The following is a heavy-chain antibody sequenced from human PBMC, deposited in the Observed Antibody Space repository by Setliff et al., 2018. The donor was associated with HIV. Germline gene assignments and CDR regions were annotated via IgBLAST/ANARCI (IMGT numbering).Heavy chain of an antibody. CDR1: GGSISSGSYY. D-gene: IGHD3-22*01. J-gene: IGHJ6*03. V-gene: IGHV4-61*02. Sequence: SETLSLTCTVSGGSISSGSYYWSWIRQPAGKGLEWIGRIYTSGSTNYNPSLKSRVTISVDTSKNQFSLKLRSVTAADTAVYYCSRETYYYDNPQYYYYYMDVWGKGTTVTVSS. CDR3: SRETYYYDNPQYYYYYMDV. CDR2: IYTSGST.